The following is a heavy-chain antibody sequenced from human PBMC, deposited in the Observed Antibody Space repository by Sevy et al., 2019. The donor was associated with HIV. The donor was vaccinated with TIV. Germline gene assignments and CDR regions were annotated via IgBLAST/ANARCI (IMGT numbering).Heavy chain of an antibody. Sequence: SETLSLTCTVSGGSITSLYWNWIRQPPGKGLEWIANIYYNGHINYNPSLKSRVTLSLDTSKNQFSLRLGSVTAADTAMYYCAGKNAWGRGYSWGQGTLVTVSS. D-gene: IGHD1-26*01. CDR3: AGKNAWGRGYS. CDR1: GGSITSLY. J-gene: IGHJ4*02. V-gene: IGHV4-59*08. CDR2: IYYNGHI.